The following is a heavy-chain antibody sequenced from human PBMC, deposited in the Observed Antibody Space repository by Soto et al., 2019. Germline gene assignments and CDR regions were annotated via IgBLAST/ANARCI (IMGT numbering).Heavy chain of an antibody. CDR1: GDSISSYY. Sequence: PSETLSLTCTVSGDSISSYYWSWIRQPPGKGLEWIGYIYYSGSTNYNPSLKSRVTISVDTSKNQFSLKLSSVTAADTAVYYCARSNGDYGDYWSQGTLXTVSS. J-gene: IGHJ4*02. CDR2: IYYSGST. V-gene: IGHV4-59*01. CDR3: ARSNGDYGDY. D-gene: IGHD4-17*01.